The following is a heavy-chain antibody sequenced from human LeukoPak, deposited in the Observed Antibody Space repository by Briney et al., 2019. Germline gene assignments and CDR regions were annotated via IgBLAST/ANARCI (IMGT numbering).Heavy chain of an antibody. CDR3: ARVYYYDSSAFDY. V-gene: IGHV4-39*07. Sequence: SETLSLTCTVSGGSISSSSYYWGWIRQPPGKGLEWIGSIYYSGSTYYNPSLKSRVTILVDTSKNQFSLKLSSVTAADTAVYYCARVYYYDSSAFDYWGQGTLVTVSS. D-gene: IGHD3-22*01. J-gene: IGHJ4*02. CDR2: IYYSGST. CDR1: GGSISSSSYY.